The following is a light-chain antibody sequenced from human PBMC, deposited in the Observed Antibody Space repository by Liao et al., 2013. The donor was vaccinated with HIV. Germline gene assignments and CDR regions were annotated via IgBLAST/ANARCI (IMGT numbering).Light chain of an antibody. J-gene: IGLJ2*01. CDR2: RGS. CDR3: QTWDSSNLI. V-gene: IGLV3-21*01. CDR1: NIGSKS. Sequence: SYVLTQPPSVSVAPGKTARITCGGNNIGSKSVHWYQQKPGQSPVLVIYRGSKRPSGIPERFSGSQSGNTATLTISGTQTLDAADYYCQTWDSSNLIFGGGTKLTVL.